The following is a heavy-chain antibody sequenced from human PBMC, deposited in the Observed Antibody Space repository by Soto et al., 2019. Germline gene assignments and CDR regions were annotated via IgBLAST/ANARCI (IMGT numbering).Heavy chain of an antibody. CDR3: AHNGDYKKGWFDP. CDR1: GGFISSVDYY. Sequence: QVQLQESGPGLVKPSQTLSLTCTVSGGFISSVDYYCCWIRQPPGKWLEWIGYIYYSGSTYYNPSLKSRVTISVNTTKNQFSLKLSSVTAADTAVYYCAHNGDYKKGWFDPWGQGTLATIST. J-gene: IGHJ5*02. CDR2: IYYSGST. D-gene: IGHD4-17*01. V-gene: IGHV4-30-4*01.